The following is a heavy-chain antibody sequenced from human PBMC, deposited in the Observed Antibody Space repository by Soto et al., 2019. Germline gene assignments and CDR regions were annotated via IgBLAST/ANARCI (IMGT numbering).Heavy chain of an antibody. J-gene: IGHJ5*02. CDR2: IVPKFGTT. Sequence: QVQLVQSGAEVKKPGSSVKVSCKTSGGTFSTHVIRWVRQAPGQGLEWMGGIVPKFGTTNYAHKFKGRVKITADESTSTAYMEVSSLTSEDTAVYYCVRGGSDNSGWYIWFDPWGQGTLVTVSS. V-gene: IGHV1-69*01. CDR1: GGTFSTHV. D-gene: IGHD6-19*01. CDR3: VRGGSDNSGWYIWFDP.